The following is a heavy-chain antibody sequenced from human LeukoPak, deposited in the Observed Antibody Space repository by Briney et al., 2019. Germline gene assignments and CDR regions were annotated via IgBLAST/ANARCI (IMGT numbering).Heavy chain of an antibody. D-gene: IGHD1-26*01. CDR2: IYYSGST. J-gene: IGHJ5*02. V-gene: IGHV4-39*07. Sequence: PSETLSLTCTVSGGSISSSSYYWGWIRQPPGKGLEWIGSIYYSGSTYYNPSLKSRVTISVDTSKNQFSLKLSSVTAADTAVYYCASFSSGSYYDPGFDPWGQGTLVTVSS. CDR3: ASFSSGSYYDPGFDP. CDR1: GGSISSSSYY.